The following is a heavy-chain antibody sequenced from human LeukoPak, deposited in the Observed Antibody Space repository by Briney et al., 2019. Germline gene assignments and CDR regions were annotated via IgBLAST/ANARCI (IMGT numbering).Heavy chain of an antibody. D-gene: IGHD4-17*01. CDR1: GGTFSSYA. J-gene: IGHJ4*02. Sequence: EASVKVSCKASGGTFSSYAISWVRQAPGQGLEWMGGIIPIFGTANYAQKFQGRVTITTDESTSTAYMELSSLRSEDTAVYYYASPDYGDYAYFDYWGQGTLVTVSS. CDR2: IIPIFGTA. CDR3: ASPDYGDYAYFDY. V-gene: IGHV1-69*05.